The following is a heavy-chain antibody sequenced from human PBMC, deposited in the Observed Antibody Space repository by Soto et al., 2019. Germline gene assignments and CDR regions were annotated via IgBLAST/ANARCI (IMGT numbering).Heavy chain of an antibody. Sequence: PWGSLRLSCAASGFTCSSYSMRWVRQAPEKGLEWVSAISGSGGSTYYADSVKGRFTISRDNSKNTLYLQMNSLRAEDTAVYYCAKEGQVGGYYYGFSWFDPWGQEPWSPSPQ. CDR1: GFTCSSYS. CDR3: AKEGQVGGYYYGFSWFDP. CDR2: ISGSGGST. D-gene: IGHD3-22*01. V-gene: IGHV3-23*01. J-gene: IGHJ5*02.